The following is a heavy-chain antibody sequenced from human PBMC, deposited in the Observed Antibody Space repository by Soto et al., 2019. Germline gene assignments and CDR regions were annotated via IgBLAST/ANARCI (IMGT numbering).Heavy chain of an antibody. V-gene: IGHV4-39*01. CDR1: GGSISSSIYY. CDR3: ATHKDYGDYVVFDY. CDR2: IYYSGST. Sequence: SETLSLTCTVSGGSISSSIYYWGLIRKPPGKGLEWIGSIYYSGSTYYNPSLKSRVTISVDTSKNQFSLKLSSVTAADTAVYYCATHKDYGDYVVFDYWGQGTLVTVSS. D-gene: IGHD4-17*01. J-gene: IGHJ4*02.